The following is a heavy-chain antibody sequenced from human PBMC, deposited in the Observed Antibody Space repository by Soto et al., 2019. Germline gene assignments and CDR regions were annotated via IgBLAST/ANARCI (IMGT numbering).Heavy chain of an antibody. CDR1: GGSISSGGYS. CDR3: ASLNFDILTGYYAFDL. Sequence: PSETLSLTCAVSGGSISSGGYSWSWIRQPPGKGLEWIGYIYHSGSTNYNPSLKSRVTISLDTSKNQFSLKPSSVTAADTAIYYCASLNFDILTGYYAFDLWGQGTMVTVSS. J-gene: IGHJ3*01. CDR2: IYHSGST. V-gene: IGHV4-30-2*01. D-gene: IGHD3-9*01.